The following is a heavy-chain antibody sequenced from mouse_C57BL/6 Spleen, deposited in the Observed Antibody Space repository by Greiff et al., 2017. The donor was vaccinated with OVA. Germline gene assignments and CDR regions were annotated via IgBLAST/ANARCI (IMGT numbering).Heavy chain of an antibody. D-gene: IGHD4-1*01. CDR1: GYTFTGYW. Sequence: SGAELMKPGASVKLSCTATGYTFTGYWIEWVKQRPGHGLEWIGEILPGSGSTNYNEKFKGKATFTADTTSNTSYLQLSSLTTEDSAIYYCASRGRTGTNAYWGQGTLVTVSA. V-gene: IGHV1-9*01. CDR2: ILPGSGST. CDR3: ASRGRTGTNAY. J-gene: IGHJ3*01.